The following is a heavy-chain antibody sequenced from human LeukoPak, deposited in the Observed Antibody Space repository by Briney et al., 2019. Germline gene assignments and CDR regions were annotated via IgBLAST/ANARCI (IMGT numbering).Heavy chain of an antibody. Sequence: GGSLRLSCAASGFTFSSYAMSWVRQAPGKGLEWVSAISGSGGSTYYADSVKGRFTISRDNSKNTLYLQMNSLRAEDTAVYYCVNLVAGTFWFDPWGQGTLVTVSS. CDR2: ISGSGGST. CDR1: GFTFSSYA. J-gene: IGHJ5*02. D-gene: IGHD6-19*01. CDR3: VNLVAGTFWFDP. V-gene: IGHV3-23*01.